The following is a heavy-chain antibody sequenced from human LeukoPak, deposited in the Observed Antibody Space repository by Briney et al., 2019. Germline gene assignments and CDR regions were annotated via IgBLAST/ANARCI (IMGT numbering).Heavy chain of an antibody. Sequence: GGSLRLSCAASGFTFSSYGMHWVRQAPGKGLEWVAFIRYDGSNKYFADSVKGRFTISRDNSKNTLYLQMNSLRAEDTAVYYCAKDVKRYCSSTSCPPDYWGQGTLVTVSS. V-gene: IGHV3-30*02. D-gene: IGHD2-2*01. CDR3: AKDVKRYCSSTSCPPDY. CDR2: IRYDGSNK. J-gene: IGHJ4*02. CDR1: GFTFSSYG.